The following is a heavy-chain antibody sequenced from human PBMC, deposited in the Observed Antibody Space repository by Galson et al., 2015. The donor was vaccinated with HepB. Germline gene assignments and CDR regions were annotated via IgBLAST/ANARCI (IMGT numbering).Heavy chain of an antibody. CDR2: ISGSGTRR. D-gene: IGHD3-16*02. CDR3: AKGPSDYVWGSSRNWFDP. V-gene: IGHV3-23*01. CDR1: GFTFSSSA. Sequence: SLRLSCAASGFTFSSSAMSWVRQAPGKGLEWVSAISGSGTRRDYAASVRRRFTIPRDKSTNTLSLQMNSLRVEDTAVYYCAKGPSDYVWGSSRNWFDPWGQGTLVTVSS. J-gene: IGHJ5*02.